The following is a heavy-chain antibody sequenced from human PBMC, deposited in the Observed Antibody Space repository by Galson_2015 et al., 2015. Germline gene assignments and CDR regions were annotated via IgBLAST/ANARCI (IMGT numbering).Heavy chain of an antibody. D-gene: IGHD3-16*01. J-gene: IGHJ3*02. V-gene: IGHV4-59*08. CDR1: GASIRSYY. CDR2: MYYSGDT. CDR3: ARLGGYPLSAFDI. Sequence: SETLSLTCTVSGASIRSYYWSWIRQPPGKGLEWIGYMYYSGDTNYNPSLKSRVTLTTDTSKNQFSLRLSSVTAADTAIYYCARLGGYPLSAFDIWGQGTMVTVSS.